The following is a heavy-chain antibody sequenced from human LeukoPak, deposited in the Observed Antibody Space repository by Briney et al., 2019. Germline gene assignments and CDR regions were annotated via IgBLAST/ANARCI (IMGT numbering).Heavy chain of an antibody. CDR3: ASAYCGGDCTPYWYFDL. D-gene: IGHD2-21*02. CDR2: GYFRGNT. V-gene: IGHV4-31*03. CDR1: GGSISSGAYY. J-gene: IGHJ2*01. Sequence: SETLSLTCTVSGGSISSGAYYWSWIRQVPGKGLEWIGYGYFRGNTFYNPSLKGRVTISVDTSNNHFSLQLNSVTAADTAVYYCASAYCGGDCTPYWYFDLWGRGTLVTVSS.